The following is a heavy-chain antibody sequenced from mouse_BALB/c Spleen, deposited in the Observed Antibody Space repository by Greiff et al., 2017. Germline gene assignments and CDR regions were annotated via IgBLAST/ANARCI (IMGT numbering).Heavy chain of an antibody. V-gene: IGHV14-3*02. CDR2: IDPANGNT. J-gene: IGHJ4*01. D-gene: IGHD2-3*01. CDR3: ARYDGSPMDY. Sequence: DVKLQESGAELVKPGASVKLSCTASGFNIKDTYMHWVKQRPEQGLEWIGRIDPANGNTKYDPKFQGKATITADTSSNTAYLQLSSLTSEDTAVYYCARYDGSPMDYWGQGTSVTVSS. CDR1: GFNIKDTY.